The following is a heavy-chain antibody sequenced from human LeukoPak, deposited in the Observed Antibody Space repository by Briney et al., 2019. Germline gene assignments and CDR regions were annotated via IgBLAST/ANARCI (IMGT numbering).Heavy chain of an antibody. J-gene: IGHJ4*02. CDR2: IYYSGST. V-gene: IGHV4-59*08. Sequence: KTSETLSLTCTVSGGSISSYYWSWIRQPPGKGLEWIGYIYYSGSTNYNPSLKSRVTISVDTSKNQFSLKLSSVTAADTAVYYCARQNYGDYQISRQYYFDYWGQGTLVTVSS. CDR3: ARQNYGDYQISRQYYFDY. CDR1: GGSISSYY. D-gene: IGHD4-17*01.